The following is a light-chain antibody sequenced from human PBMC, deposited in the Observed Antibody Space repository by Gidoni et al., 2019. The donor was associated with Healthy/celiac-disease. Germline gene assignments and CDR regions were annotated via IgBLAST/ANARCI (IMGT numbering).Light chain of an antibody. CDR1: SLRSYY. V-gene: IGLV3-19*01. Sequence: SELTQDPAVSVALGQTVRITCQGDSLRSYYASWYQQKPGQAPVLVIYGKNNRPSGIPDRFSGSSSGNTASLTITGAQAEDEADYYCNSRDSSGNHLVFGGGTKLTVL. CDR3: NSRDSSGNHLV. CDR2: GKN. J-gene: IGLJ2*01.